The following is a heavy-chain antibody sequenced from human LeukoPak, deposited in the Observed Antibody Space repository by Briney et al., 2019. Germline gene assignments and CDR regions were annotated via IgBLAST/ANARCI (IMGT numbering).Heavy chain of an antibody. CDR1: GFTFSGYG. D-gene: IGHD2-15*01. CDR2: MSSDSSFI. Sequence: QSGGSLRLSCAASGFTFSGYGMHWVSQAPGKGLEWVSYMSSDSSFINYADSVKGRFTISRDNSKNTLYLQMNSLRAEDTAVYYCARGGDVVVVAATDRDAFDIWGQGTMVTVSS. V-gene: IGHV3-48*01. CDR3: ARGGDVVVVAATDRDAFDI. J-gene: IGHJ3*02.